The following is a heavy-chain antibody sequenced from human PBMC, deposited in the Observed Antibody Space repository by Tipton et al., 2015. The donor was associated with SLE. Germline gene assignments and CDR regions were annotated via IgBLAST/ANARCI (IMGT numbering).Heavy chain of an antibody. J-gene: IGHJ4*02. CDR3: ARTPPRTSGTSDY. CDR2: INHSGST. Sequence: TLSLTCTVSGGSISSGDYYWSWIRQPPGKGLEWIGEINHSGSTNYNPSLKSRVTISLDTSKNQFSLKLDSVTAADTAVYFCARTPPRTSGTSDYWGQGTLVTVSS. V-gene: IGHV4-61*08. D-gene: IGHD1-26*01. CDR1: GGSISSGDYY.